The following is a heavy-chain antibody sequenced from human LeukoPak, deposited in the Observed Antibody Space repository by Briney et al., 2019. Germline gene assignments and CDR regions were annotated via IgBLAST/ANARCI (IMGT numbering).Heavy chain of an antibody. CDR1: SRSIGSYY. Sequence: SETLSLTCTVSSRSIGSYYWSWIRQPPGKGREWLGYIYYSGSTNHNPSPKGRVTISVDPSKNQISLKTSSVPTADPAVVFCAREGSGNYYVNDFDIWGQGTMVTVSS. CDR2: IYYSGST. CDR3: AREGSGNYYVNDFDI. V-gene: IGHV4-59*12. J-gene: IGHJ3*02. D-gene: IGHD1-26*01.